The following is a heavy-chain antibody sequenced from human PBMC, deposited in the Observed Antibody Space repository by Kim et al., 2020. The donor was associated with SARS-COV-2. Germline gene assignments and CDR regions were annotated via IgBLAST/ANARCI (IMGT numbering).Heavy chain of an antibody. V-gene: IGHV3-53*01. D-gene: IGHD3-9*01. CDR3: ASEYYDILTGYYKRPT. J-gene: IGHJ4*02. Sequence: SVKGRFTISRDNSKNTLYLQMNSLRAEDTAVYYCASEYYDILTGYYKRPTWGQGTLVTVSS.